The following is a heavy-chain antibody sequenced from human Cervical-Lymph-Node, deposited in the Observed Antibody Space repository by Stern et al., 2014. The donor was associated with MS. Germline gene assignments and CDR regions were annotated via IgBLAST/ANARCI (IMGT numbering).Heavy chain of an antibody. Sequence: VQVVESGGGVVQTGRSLRLSCAASGFTFSRHAMHWVRQAPGKGLEWVAVISHDGTQNYYADSVKGRFTISRDNSKNTLYLQMNSLRVEDTALFYCARDFGYPFIRGPENAQYGMDVWGQGTTVTVSS. J-gene: IGHJ6*02. D-gene: IGHD5-12*01. CDR1: GFTFSRHA. CDR3: ARDFGYPFIRGPENAQYGMDV. V-gene: IGHV3-30-3*01. CDR2: ISHDGTQN.